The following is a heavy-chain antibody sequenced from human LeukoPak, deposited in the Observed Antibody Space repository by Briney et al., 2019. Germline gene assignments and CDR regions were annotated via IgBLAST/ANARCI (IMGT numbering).Heavy chain of an antibody. J-gene: IGHJ4*02. Sequence: GGSLRLSCAASGFAFNAYTIHWVRQAPGKGLEWVALISNDGSIKYFSDSVKGRLTVSRDNSKSTLYLQMNSLSSADTAVYYCAKDGAVAVAGADYWGQGTLVTVSS. CDR2: ISNDGSIK. D-gene: IGHD6-19*01. CDR3: AKDGAVAVAGADY. CDR1: GFAFNAYT. V-gene: IGHV3-30-3*01.